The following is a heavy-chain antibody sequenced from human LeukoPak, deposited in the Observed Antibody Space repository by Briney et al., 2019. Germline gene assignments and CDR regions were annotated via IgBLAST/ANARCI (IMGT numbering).Heavy chain of an antibody. CDR1: GFTFSSYA. Sequence: GGSLRLSCAASGFTFSSYAMSWVRQAPGKGLEWVSSISSSSSYIYYADSVKGRFTISRDNAKNSLYLQMNSLRAEDTAVYYCASLTDIPYGMDVWGQGTTVTVSS. CDR3: ASLTDIPYGMDV. CDR2: ISSSSSYI. D-gene: IGHD5-12*01. V-gene: IGHV3-21*01. J-gene: IGHJ6*02.